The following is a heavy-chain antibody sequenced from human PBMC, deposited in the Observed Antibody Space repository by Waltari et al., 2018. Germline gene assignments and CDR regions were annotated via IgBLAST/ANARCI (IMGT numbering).Heavy chain of an antibody. J-gene: IGHJ4*02. CDR1: GFMFSKYW. CDR3: AVREKGGYCEDGDCHGRLDS. Sequence: EVQVVESGGGLFQPGGSLRLSCAGSGFMFSKYWMHWVRQAPGKGLEYVADWDRGGRSTAYVDSVKGRVTTSRDRARSILYLEMNSLRVEDTAVYYCAVREKGGYCEDGDCHGRLDSWGQGTLVSVSS. D-gene: IGHD2-21*02. CDR2: WDRGGRST. V-gene: IGHV3-74*03.